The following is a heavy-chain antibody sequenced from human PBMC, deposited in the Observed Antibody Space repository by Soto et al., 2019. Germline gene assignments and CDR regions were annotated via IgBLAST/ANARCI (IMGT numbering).Heavy chain of an antibody. Sequence: AAVKVSYKASGYTFTSHGISWVRQAPGQRLEWMGWISAYNSNTNYAQKLQGRVTMITDTSTSTAYMELRSLRSDDTAVYYCARVQCSSTSCPLYYYGMDVWGQGTTVTVSS. CDR2: ISAYNSNT. CDR3: ARVQCSSTSCPLYYYGMDV. CDR1: GYTFTSHG. D-gene: IGHD2-2*01. V-gene: IGHV1-18*04. J-gene: IGHJ6*02.